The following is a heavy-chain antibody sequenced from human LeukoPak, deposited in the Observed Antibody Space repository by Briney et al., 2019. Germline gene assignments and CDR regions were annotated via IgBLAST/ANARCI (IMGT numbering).Heavy chain of an antibody. CDR2: ISGSTSST. J-gene: IGHJ4*02. CDR3: ARDARQQLVERFDY. CDR1: GFTFSSYA. D-gene: IGHD6-13*01. Sequence: GGSLRLSCAASGFTFSSYAMSWVRQAAGKGLEWVSAISGSTSSTYYADSVKGRFTISRDNSKNTLYLQMNSLRAEDTAVYYCARDARQQLVERFDYWGQGTLVTVSS. V-gene: IGHV3-23*01.